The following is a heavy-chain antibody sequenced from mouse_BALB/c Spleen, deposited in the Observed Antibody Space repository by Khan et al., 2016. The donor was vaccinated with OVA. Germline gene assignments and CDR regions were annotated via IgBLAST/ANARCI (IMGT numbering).Heavy chain of an antibody. V-gene: IGHV1S132*01. CDR3: ASDYVGNYEFAY. CDR1: GYTFTNYW. J-gene: IGHJ3*01. D-gene: IGHD2-1*01. Sequence: QVQLQQPGAELVKPGASVKLSCKTSGYTFTNYWIQWVKQRPGQGLGWIGEIFPGTGNTYYNENFKAKATLTIDTSSSTAYMQLSSLTYEDSAVYFCASDYVGNYEFAYWGQGTLVTVSA. CDR2: IFPGTGNT.